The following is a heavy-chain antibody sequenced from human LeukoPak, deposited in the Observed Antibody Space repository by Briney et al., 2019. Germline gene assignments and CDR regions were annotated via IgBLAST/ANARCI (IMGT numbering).Heavy chain of an antibody. J-gene: IGHJ4*02. CDR3: ARGLDVDTAMDY. Sequence: SETLSLTCTVSGGSISSGSYYWSWIRQPAGKGLEWIGRIYTSGSTNYNPSLKSRVTISVDTSKNQFSLKLSSVTAADTAVYYCARGLDVDTAMDYWGQGTLVTVSS. CDR1: GGSISSGSYY. V-gene: IGHV4-61*02. CDR2: IYTSGST. D-gene: IGHD5-18*01.